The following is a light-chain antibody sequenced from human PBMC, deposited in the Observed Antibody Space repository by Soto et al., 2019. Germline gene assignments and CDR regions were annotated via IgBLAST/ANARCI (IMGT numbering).Light chain of an antibody. V-gene: IGKV1-5*03. CDR1: QSISTW. CDR3: QQYNDYSPYT. Sequence: DIQMTPSPSTLSASVGDRVTITCRASQSISTWLSWYQQKPGKAPKLLMYKASSLESGVPSRCSGSGSGTEFTLTISSLQHDDFATYYCQQYNDYSPYTFGQGTKLEIK. J-gene: IGKJ2*01. CDR2: KAS.